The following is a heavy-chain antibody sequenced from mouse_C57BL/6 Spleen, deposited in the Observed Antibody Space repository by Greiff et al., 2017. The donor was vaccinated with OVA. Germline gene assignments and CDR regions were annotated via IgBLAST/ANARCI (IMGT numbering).Heavy chain of an antibody. Sequence: VHVKQSGPELVKPGASVKISCKASGYSFTGYYMNWVKQSPEKSLEWIGEINPSTGGTTYNQKFKAKATLTVDKSSSTAYMQLKSLTSEDSAVYYCARNSNYPWFAYGGQGTLVTVSA. V-gene: IGHV1-42*01. D-gene: IGHD2-5*01. CDR3: ARNSNYPWFAY. J-gene: IGHJ3*01. CDR1: GYSFTGYY. CDR2: INPSTGGT.